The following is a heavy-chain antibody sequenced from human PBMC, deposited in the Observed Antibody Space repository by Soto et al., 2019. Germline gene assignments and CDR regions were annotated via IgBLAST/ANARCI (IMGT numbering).Heavy chain of an antibody. CDR1: GFTFSNFE. J-gene: IGHJ6*02. V-gene: IGHV3-48*03. Sequence: GGSLRLSCAASGFTFSNFEMHWVRQAPGKGLEWVSYINTAGSTKYYAESVKGRFTISRDNARNSLFLQMNSLRAEDTAVYYCARGRGVRGNIITTYYYYGLDVWGQGTTVTVSS. CDR3: ARGRGVRGNIITTYYYYGLDV. D-gene: IGHD3-10*01. CDR2: INTAGSTK.